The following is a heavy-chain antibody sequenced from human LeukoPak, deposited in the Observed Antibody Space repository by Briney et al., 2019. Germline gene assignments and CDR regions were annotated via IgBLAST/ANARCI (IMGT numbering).Heavy chain of an antibody. CDR3: ARRGELSAYYYYMDV. D-gene: IGHD3-16*02. CDR1: GYTFTSYG. J-gene: IGHJ6*03. V-gene: IGHV1-18*01. Sequence: ASVKVSCKASGYTFTSYGISWVRQAPGQGLEWMGWISAYNGNTNYAQKFQGRVTMTRNTSISTAYMELSSLRSEDTAVYYCARRGELSAYYYYMDVWGKGTTVTISS. CDR2: ISAYNGNT.